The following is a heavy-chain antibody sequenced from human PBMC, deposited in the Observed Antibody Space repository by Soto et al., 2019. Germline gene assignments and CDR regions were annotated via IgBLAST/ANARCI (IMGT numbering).Heavy chain of an antibody. CDR2: INPSGGST. CDR1: GYTFTSYY. CDR3: ARTYCSSTSCYHYNWFDP. V-gene: IGHV1-46*01. Sequence: ASVKVSCKASGYTFTSYYLHWVRQAPGQGLEWMGIINPSGGSTSYAQKFQGRVTMTRDTSTSTVYMELSSLRAEDTAVYYCARTYCSSTSCYHYNWFDPWGQGTLVTVSS. D-gene: IGHD2-2*01. J-gene: IGHJ5*02.